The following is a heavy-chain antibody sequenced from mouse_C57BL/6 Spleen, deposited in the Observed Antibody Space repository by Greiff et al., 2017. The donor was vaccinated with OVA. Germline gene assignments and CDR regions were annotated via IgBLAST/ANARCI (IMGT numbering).Heavy chain of an antibody. CDR3: ARHGYYYSNLDY. CDR2: ISSGGSYT. V-gene: IGHV5-6*02. CDR1: GFTFSSYG. D-gene: IGHD2-5*01. J-gene: IGHJ2*01. Sequence: DVKLVESGGDLVKPGGSLKLSCAASGFTFSSYGMSWVRQTPDKRLEWVATISSGGSYTYYPDSVKGRFTISRDNAKNTLYLQMSSLKSEDTAMYYCARHGYYYSNLDYWGQGTTLTVSS.